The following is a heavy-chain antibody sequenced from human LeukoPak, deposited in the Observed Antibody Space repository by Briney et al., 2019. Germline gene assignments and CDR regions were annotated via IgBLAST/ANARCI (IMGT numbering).Heavy chain of an antibody. CDR2: ISRSSDSI. J-gene: IGHJ3*02. CDR3: ARELIGAFDI. Sequence: GGSLRLSCAASGFTFNIYSLNWVRQAPGKGLEWVSSISRSSDSIYYADSVKGRFTISRDNAKNSLYLQMNSLRAEDTAVYYCARELIGAFDIWGQGTMVTVSS. V-gene: IGHV3-21*01. CDR1: GFTFNIYS.